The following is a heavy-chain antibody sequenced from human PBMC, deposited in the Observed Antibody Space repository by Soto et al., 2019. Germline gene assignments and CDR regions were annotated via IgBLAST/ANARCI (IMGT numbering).Heavy chain of an antibody. V-gene: IGHV4-34*01. Sequence: QVHLQQWGAGLLKPSETLSLTCALYGGSFDGYYCSWIRQSPGKGLAWIGEIHHSGSTKYNPSLKSRVSLSVDNSTKQFSLKMTSMTAADRGVYYCARGVDSWSGYLFWGQGTPVTVSS. D-gene: IGHD3-3*01. J-gene: IGHJ4*02. CDR3: ARGVDSWSGYLF. CDR2: IHHSGST. CDR1: GGSFDGYY.